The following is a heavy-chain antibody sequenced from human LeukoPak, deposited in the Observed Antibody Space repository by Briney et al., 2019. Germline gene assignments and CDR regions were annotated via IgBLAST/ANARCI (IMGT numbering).Heavy chain of an antibody. V-gene: IGHV4-59*01. Sequence: SETLSLTCTVSGGSISSYYWSWIRQPPGKGLEWIGYIYYSGSTNYNPSLKSRVTISVDTSKNQFSLKLSSVTAADTAVYYCARDLVRGGDWFDPWGQGTLVTVSS. D-gene: IGHD3-10*01. CDR1: GGSISSYY. J-gene: IGHJ5*02. CDR2: IYYSGST. CDR3: ARDLVRGGDWFDP.